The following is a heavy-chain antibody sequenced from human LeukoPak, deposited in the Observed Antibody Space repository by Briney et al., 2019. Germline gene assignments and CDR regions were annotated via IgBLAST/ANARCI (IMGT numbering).Heavy chain of an antibody. CDR3: ARSVHYYYYYMDA. Sequence: PGGSLRLSCAASGFTFSSYAMHWVRQAPGKGLEYVSAISSNGGSTYYANSVKGRFTISGDNSKNTLYLQMGSLRAEDMAVYYCARSVHYYYYYMDAWGKGTTVTVSS. V-gene: IGHV3-64*01. J-gene: IGHJ6*03. CDR1: GFTFSSYA. CDR2: ISSNGGST.